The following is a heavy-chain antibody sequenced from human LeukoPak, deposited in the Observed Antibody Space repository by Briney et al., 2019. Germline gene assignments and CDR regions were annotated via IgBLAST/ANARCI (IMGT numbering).Heavy chain of an antibody. Sequence: GGSLRLSCAASGFTFSSYAMSWVRQAPGKGLEWVSTISGSTGITYYADSVKGRFTFSRDNSKNTLYLQMNSLRAEDTAVYYCAKVGPMTSVTRVFRSRTYYYYYMDVWGKGTTVAVSS. CDR3: AKVGPMTSVTRVFRSRTYYYYYMDV. CDR1: GFTFSSYA. V-gene: IGHV3-23*01. J-gene: IGHJ6*03. CDR2: ISGSTGIT. D-gene: IGHD4-17*01.